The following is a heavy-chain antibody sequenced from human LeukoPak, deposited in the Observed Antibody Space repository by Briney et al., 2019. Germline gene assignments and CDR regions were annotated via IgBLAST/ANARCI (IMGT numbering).Heavy chain of an antibody. Sequence: GGSLRLSCVASGFTFGKYWMSWVRQAPGKGLEWVANIKLDGSEKNYVDSVKGRFTISRDNTKNSLYLQMNSLRVEDTAVYYCAKDAHSGSYFDYWGQGILVTVSS. CDR3: AKDAHSGSYFDY. V-gene: IGHV3-7*03. D-gene: IGHD1-26*01. J-gene: IGHJ4*01. CDR1: GFTFGKYW. CDR2: IKLDGSEK.